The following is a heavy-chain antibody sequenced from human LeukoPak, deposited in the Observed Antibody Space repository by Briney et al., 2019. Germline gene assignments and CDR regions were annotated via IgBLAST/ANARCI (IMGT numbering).Heavy chain of an antibody. CDR3: VRQGTNSGYYLLDY. D-gene: IGHD3-22*01. CDR2: VAHKGPTVYSPTLNR. J-gene: IGHJ4*02. Sequence: SETLSLTCAVYGAALSVYYWSWIRQSPGKGLEWIGEVAHKGPTVYSPTLNRKYNPSFKSRVTMSVDPSKNQFSLKLTSVTVADTATYYCVRQGTNSGYYLLDYWGQGHLVIVSS. V-gene: IGHV4-34*01. CDR1: GAALSVYY.